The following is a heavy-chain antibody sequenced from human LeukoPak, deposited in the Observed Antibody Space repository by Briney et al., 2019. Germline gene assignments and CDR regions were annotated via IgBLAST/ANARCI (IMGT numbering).Heavy chain of an antibody. CDR1: GFTFSNHW. D-gene: IGHD2-2*01. CDR2: ITGSGGST. V-gene: IGHV3-23*01. J-gene: IGHJ6*03. Sequence: GGSLRLSCAASGFTFSNHWMTWVRQAPGKGLVWVSIITGSGGSTYYADSVRGRFTISRDNSKNTLYLQMKSLRAEDTAVYYCAKGGPMYYMDVWGKGTTVTISS. CDR3: AKGGPMYYMDV.